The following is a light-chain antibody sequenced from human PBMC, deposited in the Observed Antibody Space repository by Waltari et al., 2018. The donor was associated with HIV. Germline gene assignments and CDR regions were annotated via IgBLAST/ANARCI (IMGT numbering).Light chain of an antibody. V-gene: IGLV1-40*01. CDR2: GSR. CDR1: SSNIGAGYD. Sequence: QSVLTQAPSVSGAPGQRVTISCTGSSSNIGAGYDVNWYQQHPGTAPKLLIFGSRNRPSGVPDRFSASTSGTSASLAIIGLQAEDEADYFCQSYDNSLTGSLFGGGTKLTVL. J-gene: IGLJ2*01. CDR3: QSYDNSLTGSL.